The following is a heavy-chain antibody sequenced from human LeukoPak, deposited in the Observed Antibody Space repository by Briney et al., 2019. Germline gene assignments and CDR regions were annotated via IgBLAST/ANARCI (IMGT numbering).Heavy chain of an antibody. J-gene: IGHJ4*02. D-gene: IGHD3-16*01. CDR2: ISAYNGNT. CDR1: GYTFTSYG. V-gene: IGHV1-18*01. CDR3: ARDPPGLTLGSPGDY. Sequence: ASVKVSCKASGYTFTSYGISWVRQAPGQGLEWMGWISAYNGNTNYAQKLQGRVTMTTDTSTSTAYMELRSLRSDDTAVYYCARDPPGLTLGSPGDYWGQGTLVTVSS.